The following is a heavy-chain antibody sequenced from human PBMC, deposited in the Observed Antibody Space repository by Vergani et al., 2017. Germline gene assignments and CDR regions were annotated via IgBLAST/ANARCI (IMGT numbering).Heavy chain of an antibody. V-gene: IGHV3-53*02. J-gene: IGHJ4*02. CDR3: AREGPPYSSGVFFDY. D-gene: IGHD6-19*01. CDR2: IYSGGST. Sequence: EVQLVETGGGLIQPGGSLRLSCAASVFTVSSNYMSWVRQAPGKGLEWVSVIYSGGSTYYADSVKGRFTISRDNSKNTLYLQMNSLRAEDTAVYYCAREGPPYSSGVFFDYWGQGTLVTVSS. CDR1: VFTVSSNY.